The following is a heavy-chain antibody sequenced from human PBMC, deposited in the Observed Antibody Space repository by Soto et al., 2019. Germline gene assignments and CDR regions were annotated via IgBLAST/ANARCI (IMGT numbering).Heavy chain of an antibody. CDR2: IYYSGST. CDR3: AKNYGNAFDI. Sequence: SETLSLTCTVSGGSISSYYWSWIRQPPGKRLEWIGYIYYSGSTNYNPSLKSRVTISVDTSKNQFSLKLSSVTAADTAVYYCAKNYGNAFDIWGQGTMVTVSS. J-gene: IGHJ3*02. CDR1: GGSISSYY. V-gene: IGHV4-59*01. D-gene: IGHD3-10*01.